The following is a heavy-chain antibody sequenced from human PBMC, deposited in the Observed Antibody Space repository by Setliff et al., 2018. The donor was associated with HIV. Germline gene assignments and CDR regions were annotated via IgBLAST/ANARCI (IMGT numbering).Heavy chain of an antibody. J-gene: IGHJ6*03. Sequence: GGSLRLSCEASGFTFNSAWMHWVRQAPGKGPEWVGRIKSASAGGAIDYAAPVKGRFSISRDDSEKKLYLQMNSLRTDDTAVYYCATITHNTGFAGTFYFYMDVWGKGTTVTVSS. CDR2: IKSASAGGAI. CDR3: ATITHNTGFAGTFYFYMDV. CDR1: GFTFNSAW. D-gene: IGHD1-20*01. V-gene: IGHV3-15*01.